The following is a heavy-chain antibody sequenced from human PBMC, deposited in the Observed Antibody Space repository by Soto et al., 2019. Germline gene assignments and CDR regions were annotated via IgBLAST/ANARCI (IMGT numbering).Heavy chain of an antibody. J-gene: IGHJ6*02. D-gene: IGHD5-18*01. CDR2: VIPIFGTA. CDR3: ARSTRWIQLWDGGMDV. CDR1: GGTFSSYA. Sequence: SVKVSCKASGGTFSSYAISWVRQAPGQGLEWMGGVIPIFGTANYAQKFQGRVTITADESTSTAYMELSSLRSEDTAVYYCARSTRWIQLWDGGMDVWGQGTTVTVSS. V-gene: IGHV1-69*13.